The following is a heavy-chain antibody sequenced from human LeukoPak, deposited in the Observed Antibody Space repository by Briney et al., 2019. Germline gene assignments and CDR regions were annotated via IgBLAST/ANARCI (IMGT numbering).Heavy chain of an antibody. CDR2: IYPGDSAT. Sequence: GESLKISCKGSGHNFTSYWIGWVRQMPGQGMEWMGIIYPGDSATRYSRSFQGQVTISADKSISTAYLQWSSLKASDTAMYYCARHRGYSNYHIDYWGQGTLVTVSS. CDR3: ARHRGYSNYHIDY. CDR1: GHNFTSYW. J-gene: IGHJ4*02. D-gene: IGHD4-11*01. V-gene: IGHV5-51*01.